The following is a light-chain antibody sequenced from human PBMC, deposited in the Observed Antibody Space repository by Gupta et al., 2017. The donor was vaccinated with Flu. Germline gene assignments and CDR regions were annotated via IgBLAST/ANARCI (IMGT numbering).Light chain of an antibody. CDR3: QQYGSSPST. CDR2: GAS. V-gene: IGKV3-20*01. CDR1: QSVSSSY. J-gene: IGKJ1*01. Sequence: EIVLTQSPGTLSLSPGERDTLSCRASQSVSSSYLAWYQQKPGQAPRLLIYGASSRATGIPDRFSGSGSGTDFTLTISRLEPEDFAVYYCQQYGSSPSTFGQGTKVEIK.